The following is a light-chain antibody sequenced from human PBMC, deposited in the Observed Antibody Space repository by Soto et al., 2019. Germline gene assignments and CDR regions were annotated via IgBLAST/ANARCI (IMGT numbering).Light chain of an antibody. CDR3: QQYNSYWT. Sequence: DIQMTQSPSTLSASVGDRVTITCRASQSISSWLAWYQQKPGKAPKLLIYKASSLESGVPSRFSGSGSGTEFTLTIINLQPDDFATYYCQQYNSYWTLGQGTKVEIK. CDR2: KAS. J-gene: IGKJ1*01. CDR1: QSISSW. V-gene: IGKV1-5*03.